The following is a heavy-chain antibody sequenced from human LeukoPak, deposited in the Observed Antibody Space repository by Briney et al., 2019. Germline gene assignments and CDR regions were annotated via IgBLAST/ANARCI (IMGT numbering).Heavy chain of an antibody. J-gene: IGHJ4*02. CDR1: GFTFSSYG. Sequence: GGSLRLSCAASGFTFSSYGMHWVRQAPGKGLEWVAVISYDGSNKYYADSVKGRFTISRDNSKNTLYLQMNSLRAEDTAVYYCAKTVGANKNYFDYWGQGTLVTVSS. V-gene: IGHV3-30*18. CDR2: ISYDGSNK. CDR3: AKTVGANKNYFDY. D-gene: IGHD1-26*01.